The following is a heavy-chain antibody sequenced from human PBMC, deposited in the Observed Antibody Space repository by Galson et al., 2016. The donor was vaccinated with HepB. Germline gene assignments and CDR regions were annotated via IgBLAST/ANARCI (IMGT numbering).Heavy chain of an antibody. J-gene: IGHJ4*02. CDR1: GYPYISYG. CDR2: MSASNGNT. CDR3: ARSSGSYDQPFDY. D-gene: IGHD3-22*01. V-gene: IGHV1-18*01. Sequence: SVKVSCKASGYPYISYGINWVRQAPGQGLEWMGWMSASNGNTDYAQKFHGRVTMTTDTPTNTAYMELRSLRSDDTAMYYCARSSGSYDQPFDYWGQGTLVTVSP.